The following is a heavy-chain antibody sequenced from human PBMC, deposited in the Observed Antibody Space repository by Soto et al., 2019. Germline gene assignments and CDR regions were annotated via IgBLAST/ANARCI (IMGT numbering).Heavy chain of an antibody. J-gene: IGHJ4*02. Sequence: ASVKVSCKASGYTFTGYYMHWVRQAPGQGLEWMGWINPNSGGTNYAQKFQGRVTMTRDTSISTEYMELSRLRSDDTAVYYCARALAARPDLTFDYWGQGNLVTVSS. CDR2: INPNSGGT. CDR1: GYTFTGYY. CDR3: ARALAARPDLTFDY. D-gene: IGHD6-6*01. V-gene: IGHV1-2*02.